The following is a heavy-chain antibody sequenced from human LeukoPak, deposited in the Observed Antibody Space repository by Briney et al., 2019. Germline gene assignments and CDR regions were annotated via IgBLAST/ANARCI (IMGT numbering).Heavy chain of an antibody. J-gene: IGHJ4*02. CDR1: GFTFWSCE. CDR2: ISSSGSAI. D-gene: IGHD3-22*01. Sequence: GGSLRLSCAASGFTFWSCETNGVRQAPGKGLEWVSFISSSGSAIHYADSVRGRFTISRDNAKNSLYLQMSRLKAEDTAVYYCAREKLSFFDRSGYFDYWSQGTLVTVSS. V-gene: IGHV3-48*03. CDR3: AREKLSFFDRSGYFDY.